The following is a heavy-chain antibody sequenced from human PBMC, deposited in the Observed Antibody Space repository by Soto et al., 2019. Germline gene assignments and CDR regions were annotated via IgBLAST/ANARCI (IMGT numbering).Heavy chain of an antibody. CDR3: ARVDSGSYALDWFDP. CDR2: IYYSGST. CDR1: GGSVSSGRYY. J-gene: IGHJ5*02. D-gene: IGHD1-26*01. Sequence: SETLSLTCPVSGGSVSSGRYYWSWIRQPPGKGLEWIGYIYYSGSTNYNPSLKSRVTISVDTSKNQFSLKLSSVTAADTAVYYCARVDSGSYALDWFDPWGQGTLVTVSS. V-gene: IGHV4-61*01.